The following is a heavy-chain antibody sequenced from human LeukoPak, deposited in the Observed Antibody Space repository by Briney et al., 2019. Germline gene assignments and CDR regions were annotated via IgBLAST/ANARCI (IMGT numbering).Heavy chain of an antibody. CDR3: AKDRRRYSYGSLFDY. J-gene: IGHJ4*02. V-gene: IGHV3-23*01. D-gene: IGHD5-18*01. CDR2: ISGSGGST. CDR1: GFTFSSYA. Sequence: GGSLRLSCAASGFTFSSYAMSWVRQAPGKGLGWVSAISGSGGSTYYADSVKGRFTISRDNSKNTLYLQMNSLRAEDTAVYYCAKDRRRYSYGSLFDYWGQGTLVTVSS.